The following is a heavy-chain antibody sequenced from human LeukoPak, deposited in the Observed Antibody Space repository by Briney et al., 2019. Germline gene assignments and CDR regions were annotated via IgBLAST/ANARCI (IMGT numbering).Heavy chain of an antibody. J-gene: IGHJ6*02. Sequence: SETLSLTCTVSGGSISHYYWSRVRQPPGKGLEWIGYIYYSGTTNYNPSLKSRVTISVDTSKNQFSLKLSSVTAADTAVYYCAREDPQTKVPEGMDVWGQGTTVTVSS. CDR3: AREDPQTKVPEGMDV. CDR1: GGSISHYY. V-gene: IGHV4-59*01. CDR2: IYYSGTT. D-gene: IGHD4/OR15-4a*01.